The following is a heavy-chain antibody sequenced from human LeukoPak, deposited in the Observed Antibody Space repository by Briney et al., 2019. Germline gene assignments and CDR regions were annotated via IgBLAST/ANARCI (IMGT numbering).Heavy chain of an antibody. D-gene: IGHD3-22*01. CDR1: GGSFSGYY. J-gene: IGHJ4*02. Sequence: SETLSLTCAVYGGSFSGYYWSWIRQPPGKGLEWIGEINHSGSTNYNPSLKSRVTMSVDTSKNQFSLKLSSVTAADAAVYYCAREAYYYDSSGYFSWGQGTLVTVSS. V-gene: IGHV4-34*01. CDR2: INHSGST. CDR3: AREAYYYDSSGYFS.